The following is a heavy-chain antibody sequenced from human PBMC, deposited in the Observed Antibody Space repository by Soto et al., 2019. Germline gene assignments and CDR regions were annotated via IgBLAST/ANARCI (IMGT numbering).Heavy chain of an antibody. CDR1: GGSISSGGYY. CDR3: ARSHDIVTGPFDY. D-gene: IGHD3-9*01. V-gene: IGHV4-31*03. Sequence: PSETLSLTCTVSGGSISSGGYYWSWIRQHPGKGLEWIGYIYYSGSTYYNPSLKSRVTISVDTSKNQFSLKLSSVTAADTAVYYCARSHDIVTGPFDYWGQGTLVTVSS. J-gene: IGHJ4*02. CDR2: IYYSGST.